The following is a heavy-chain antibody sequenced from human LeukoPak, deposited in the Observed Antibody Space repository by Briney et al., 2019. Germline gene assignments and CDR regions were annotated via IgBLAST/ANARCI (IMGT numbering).Heavy chain of an antibody. D-gene: IGHD3-10*01. J-gene: IGHJ4*02. Sequence: ASVKVSCKASGYTFTNYYMHWVRQAPGQGLEWMGWINPNSGGTNYAQKFQGRVTITADESTSTAYMELSSLRSEDTAVYYCARDGSYGSGSYYNEVYWGQGTLVTVSS. CDR2: INPNSGGT. V-gene: IGHV1-2*02. CDR3: ARDGSYGSGSYYNEVY. CDR1: GYTFTNYY.